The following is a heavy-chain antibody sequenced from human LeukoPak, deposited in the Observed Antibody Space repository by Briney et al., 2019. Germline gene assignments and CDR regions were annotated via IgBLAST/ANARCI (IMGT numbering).Heavy chain of an antibody. CDR1: GYTFTGYY. CDR2: INPNSGGT. J-gene: IGHJ3*02. V-gene: IGHV1-2*02. D-gene: IGHD2-2*01. CDR3: ARERAKDIAVVPAAPIEKTDAFDI. Sequence: ASVKVSCKASGYTFTGYYMHWVRQAPGQGLEWMGWINPNSGGTNYAQKFQGRVTMTRDTSISTAYMELSRLRSDDTAVYYCARERAKDIAVVPAAPIEKTDAFDIWGQGTMVTVSS.